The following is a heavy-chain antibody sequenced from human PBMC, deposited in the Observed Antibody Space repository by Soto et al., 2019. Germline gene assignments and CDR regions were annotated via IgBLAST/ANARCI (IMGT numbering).Heavy chain of an antibody. Sequence: SETLSRTCAVYDGSFSGYYWSWIRQPPGKGLEWIGEINHSGSTNYNPSLKSRVTISVDTPKNQFSLKLSSVTAADTAVYYCTRHYRVLRFLEWSQNPYYYYYYGMDVWGQGTTVT. V-gene: IGHV4-34*01. J-gene: IGHJ6*02. CDR3: TRHYRVLRFLEWSQNPYYYYYYGMDV. D-gene: IGHD3-3*01. CDR1: DGSFSGYY. CDR2: INHSGST.